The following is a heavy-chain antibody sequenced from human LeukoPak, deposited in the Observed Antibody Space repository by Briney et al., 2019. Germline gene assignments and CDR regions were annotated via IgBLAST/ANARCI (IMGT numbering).Heavy chain of an antibody. CDR1: GYTFTGYY. J-gene: IGHJ4*02. CDR3: ARGSSSWYRGGTSRDRGSALY. Sequence: GASVKVSCKASGYTFTGYYMHWVRQAPGQGLEWMGWINPNSGGTNYAQKFQGRVTMTRDTSISTAYMELSRLRSDDTAVYYCARGSSSWYRGGTSRDRGSALYWGQGTLVTVSS. CDR2: INPNSGGT. V-gene: IGHV1-2*02. D-gene: IGHD6-13*01.